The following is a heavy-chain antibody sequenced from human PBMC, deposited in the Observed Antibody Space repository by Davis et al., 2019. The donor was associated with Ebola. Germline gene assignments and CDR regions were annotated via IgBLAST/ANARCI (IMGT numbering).Heavy chain of an antibody. D-gene: IGHD2-21*01. CDR1: GFTFSNYA. J-gene: IGHJ4*02. CDR2: ISGSGGST. V-gene: IGHV3-23*01. Sequence: PGGSLRLSCAASGFTFSNYAMSWVRQAPGKGLEWVSGISGSGGSTYYADSVKGRFTIPRDNSKNTLYLQMNSLRDEDTAVYYCARERGGIRGDYVDYWGQGTLVTVSS. CDR3: ARERGGIRGDYVDY.